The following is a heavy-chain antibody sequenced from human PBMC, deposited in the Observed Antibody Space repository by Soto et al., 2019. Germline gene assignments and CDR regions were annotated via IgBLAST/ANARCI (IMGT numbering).Heavy chain of an antibody. V-gene: IGHV3-21*01. CDR2: ISSTTSYT. CDR1: GFTFSSYY. D-gene: IGHD6-13*01. Sequence: GGSLRLSCAASGFTFSSYYMNWVRQAPGKGLEWVSAISSTTSYTYYADSVKGRFTISRDNAKNSLYLQMNSLRAEDTAVYYCAKDKQQLAYYYYGMDVWGQGTTVTVSS. CDR3: AKDKQQLAYYYYGMDV. J-gene: IGHJ6*02.